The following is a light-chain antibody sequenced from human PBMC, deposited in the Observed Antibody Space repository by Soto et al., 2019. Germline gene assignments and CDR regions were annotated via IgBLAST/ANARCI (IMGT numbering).Light chain of an antibody. CDR2: TTS. V-gene: IGKV1-39*01. CDR3: QQSYSTPYT. Sequence: DIQMTQSPSSLSASVGDRVTITCRASQSVSTYLNWYQQKPGTAPNLLIYTTSRLQSGVPSRFSRSGSGTDFTLTISSLQPEDFATYFCQQSYSTPYTFGQGTKLEIK. J-gene: IGKJ2*01. CDR1: QSVSTY.